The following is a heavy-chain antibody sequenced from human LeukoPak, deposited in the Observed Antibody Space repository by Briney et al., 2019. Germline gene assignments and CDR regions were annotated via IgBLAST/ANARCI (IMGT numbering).Heavy chain of an antibody. V-gene: IGHV3-23*01. CDR1: GFTFRSYA. D-gene: IGHD3-22*01. J-gene: IGHJ3*02. CDR2: ISGSSSST. CDR3: AKVLMITMIAYDAFDI. Sequence: GGSLRLSCAASGFTFRSYAMSSVRQAPGKGLEWVSAISGSSSSTYYADSVKGRFSISRDNSKNTLYLQMNSLRAEDTAVYYCAKVLMITMIAYDAFDIWGQGTMVTVSS.